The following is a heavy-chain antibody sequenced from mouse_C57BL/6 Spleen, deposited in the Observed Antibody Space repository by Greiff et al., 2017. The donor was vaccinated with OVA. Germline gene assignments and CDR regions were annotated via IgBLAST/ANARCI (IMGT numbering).Heavy chain of an antibody. CDR3: ARGEISLDY. CDR1: GFTFSDYY. V-gene: IGHV5-16*01. CDR2: INYDGSST. J-gene: IGHJ2*01. Sequence: DVMLVESEGGLVQPGSSMKLSCTASGFTFSDYYMAWVRQVPEKGLEWVANINYDGSSTYYLDSLKSRFIISRDNAKNILYLQMSSLKSEDTATYYCARGEISLDYWGQGTTLTVSS.